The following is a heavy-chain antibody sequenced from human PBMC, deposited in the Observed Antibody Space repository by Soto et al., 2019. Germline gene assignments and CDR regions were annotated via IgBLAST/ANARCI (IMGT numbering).Heavy chain of an antibody. V-gene: IGHV3-30*18. CDR2: ISYDGSNK. Sequence: QVQLVESGGGVVQPGRSLRLSCAASGFTFSSYGMHWVRQAPGKGLEWVAVISYDGSNKYYADSVKGRFTISRDNAKNTLYLQMNSLRTEDTAVYYCAKDYSLVVVTQASWGQGTPVTFSS. CDR3: AKDYSLVVVTQAS. J-gene: IGHJ4*02. CDR1: GFTFSSYG. D-gene: IGHD2-21*02.